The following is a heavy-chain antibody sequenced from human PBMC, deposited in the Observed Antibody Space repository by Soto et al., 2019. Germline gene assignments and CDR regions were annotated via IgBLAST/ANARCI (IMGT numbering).Heavy chain of an antibody. CDR1: GYTFTNYC. CDR2: VNPGGDGA. Sequence: QVQLVQSGAEVKKPGSSVQVSCKASGYTFTNYCMHWVRQAPGQGLEWMGRVNPGGDGATYAQKFKGRVTMTRDTSTSTVYMELSSLRSEDTAVYYCAGDGAARYTGFDYWGQGTLVTVSS. J-gene: IGHJ4*02. D-gene: IGHD3-16*02. CDR3: AGDGAARYTGFDY. V-gene: IGHV1-46*03.